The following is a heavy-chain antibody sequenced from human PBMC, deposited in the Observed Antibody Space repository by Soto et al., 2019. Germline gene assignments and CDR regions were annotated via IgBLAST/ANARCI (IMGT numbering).Heavy chain of an antibody. CDR1: GGSFSGYY. Sequence: SETLSLTCAVYGGSFSGYYWSWIRQPPGKGLEWIGEINHSGSTNYNPSLKSRVTISVDTSKNQFSLKLSSVTAADTAVYYCARGSGFLEWLFSGWFDPWGQGTLVTVSS. V-gene: IGHV4-34*01. D-gene: IGHD3-3*01. CDR2: INHSGST. CDR3: ARGSGFLEWLFSGWFDP. J-gene: IGHJ5*02.